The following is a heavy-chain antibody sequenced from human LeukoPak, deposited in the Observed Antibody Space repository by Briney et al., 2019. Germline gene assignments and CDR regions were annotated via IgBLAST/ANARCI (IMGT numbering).Heavy chain of an antibody. CDR1: GFTVSSNY. CDR3: ARGGTPGYSSGRIDY. CDR2: IYSAGNT. V-gene: IGHV3-53*04. Sequence: GGSLRLSCVASGFTVSSNYMSWVRQAPGKGLEWVSVIYSAGNTYYADSVKGRFTISRHDSKNTLYLQMNSLRVEDTAVYYCARGGTPGYSSGRIDYWGQGTLVTVSS. J-gene: IGHJ4*02. D-gene: IGHD6-19*01.